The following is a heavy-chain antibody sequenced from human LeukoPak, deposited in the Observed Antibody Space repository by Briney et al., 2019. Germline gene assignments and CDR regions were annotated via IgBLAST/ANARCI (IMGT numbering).Heavy chain of an antibody. CDR2: IWYDGGKK. Sequence: SGGSLRLPCAASGFIFDTYGMHWVRQAPGKGLEWVAVIWYDGGKKYYADSVKGRFTISRDNSKNTLYLQMNSLRAEDTAVYYCARGYCSGAACDLDYRGQGTLVTVSS. V-gene: IGHV3-33*01. CDR1: GFIFDTYG. CDR3: ARGYCSGAACDLDY. J-gene: IGHJ4*02. D-gene: IGHD2-15*01.